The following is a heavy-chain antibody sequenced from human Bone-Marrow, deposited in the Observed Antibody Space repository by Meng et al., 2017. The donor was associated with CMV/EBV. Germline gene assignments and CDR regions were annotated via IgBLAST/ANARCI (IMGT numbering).Heavy chain of an antibody. V-gene: IGHV1-69*10. D-gene: IGHD3-22*01. J-gene: IGHJ4*02. CDR2: IIPILGIA. Sequence: GTFRSYAISGVRQAPGQGLEWMGGIIPILGIANYAQKFQGRVTITADKSTSTAYMELSSLRSEDTAVYYCARTDYYDSSGYYQPFDYWGQGTLVTVSS. CDR1: GTFRSYA. CDR3: ARTDYYDSSGYYQPFDY.